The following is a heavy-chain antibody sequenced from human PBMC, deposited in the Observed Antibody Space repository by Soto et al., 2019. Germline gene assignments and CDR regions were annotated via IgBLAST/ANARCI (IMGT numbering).Heavy chain of an antibody. CDR1: GFRFSNYH. CDR3: GKIMTTADHYWYGMDV. V-gene: IGHV3-23*04. CDR2: LSATGDRT. Sequence: EVQLVESGGGLVQPGGSLRLSCAAPGFRFSNYHMTWVRQAPGKGLEWVSALSATGDRTYYADSVKGRFTISRDNSKNNLYLQMSSLSAEDTAVYYCGKIMTTADHYWYGMDVCGHGTAVIVSS. D-gene: IGHD2-21*02. J-gene: IGHJ6*02.